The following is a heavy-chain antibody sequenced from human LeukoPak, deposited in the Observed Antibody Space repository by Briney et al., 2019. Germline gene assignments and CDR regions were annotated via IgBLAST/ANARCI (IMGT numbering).Heavy chain of an antibody. Sequence: SVTLSLTCAVYGGSFSGYYWSWIRQPPGKGLEWIGEINHSGSTNYNPSLKSRVTISVDTSKNQFSLKLSSVTAADTAVYYCASRNLYGSGSYYIGYWGQGTLVTVSS. D-gene: IGHD3-10*01. CDR2: INHSGST. J-gene: IGHJ4*02. CDR1: GGSFSGYY. CDR3: ASRNLYGSGSYYIGY. V-gene: IGHV4-34*01.